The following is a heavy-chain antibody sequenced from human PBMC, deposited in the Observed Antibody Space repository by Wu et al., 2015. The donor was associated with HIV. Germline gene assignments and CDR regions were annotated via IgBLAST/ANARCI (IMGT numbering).Heavy chain of an antibody. CDR1: GYIFTTYY. V-gene: IGHV1-69*05. J-gene: IGHJ4*02. CDR2: IIPIFGTA. CDR3: TRDSGYSGYGFDY. D-gene: IGHD5-12*01. Sequence: QVQLVQSGAEVKKPGSSVKVSCKASGYIFTTYYIHWVRQAPGQGLEWMGRIIPIFGTANYAQKFQGRVTITTDESTNTAYMELSSLRSEDTAVYYCTRDSGYSGYGFDYWGQGTLVTVSS.